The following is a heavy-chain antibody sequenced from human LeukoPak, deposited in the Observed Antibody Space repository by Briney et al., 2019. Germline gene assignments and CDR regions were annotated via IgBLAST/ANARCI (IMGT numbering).Heavy chain of an antibody. CDR1: GFTVSNNY. V-gene: IGHV3-66*01. Sequence: GSLRLSCAASGFTVSNNYMTWVRQAPGKGLEWVSLIYSGGSTFYADSVKGRFTISRDNSKNTVYLQMNSLRAEDTAVYYCAKDPLARDYWGQGTLVTVSS. CDR3: AKDPLARDY. D-gene: IGHD6-6*01. CDR2: IYSGGST. J-gene: IGHJ4*02.